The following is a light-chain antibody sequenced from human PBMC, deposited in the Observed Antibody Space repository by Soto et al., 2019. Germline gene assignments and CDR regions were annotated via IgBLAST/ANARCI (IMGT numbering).Light chain of an antibody. CDR3: KQYNSYFVT. Sequence: DIQMTQSPSTLPAAVGDRVTITCRASQSVSSWLAWYQQKAGTAPKLLIYGASRLGSGVPSRFSGSGYGTEFTLTISSLQPDDFGTYYCKQYNSYFVTFGPGTKVDIK. CDR1: QSVSSW. CDR2: GAS. J-gene: IGKJ3*01. V-gene: IGKV1-5*01.